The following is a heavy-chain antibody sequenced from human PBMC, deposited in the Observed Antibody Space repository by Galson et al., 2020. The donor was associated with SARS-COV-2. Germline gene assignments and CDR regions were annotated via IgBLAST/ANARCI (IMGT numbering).Heavy chain of an antibody. J-gene: IGHJ6*03. CDR1: GFTFTTYG. V-gene: IGHV3-30*18. CDR3: AKDGDASSTPEGPYYYYMDV. CDR2: ISYDGSNK. D-gene: IGHD7-27*01. Sequence: GESLKISCAASGFTFTTYGMHWVRQAPGKGLEWVAVISYDGSNKYYADSVKGRFTISRDNSKNTLYLQMNSLRGEDTAVYYCAKDGDASSTPEGPYYYYMDVWGKGSTVTSSS.